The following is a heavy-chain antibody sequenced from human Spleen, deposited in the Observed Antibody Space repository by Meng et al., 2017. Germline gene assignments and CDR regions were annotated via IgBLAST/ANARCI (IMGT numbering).Heavy chain of an antibody. CDR2: INPNSGGT. V-gene: IGHV1-2*06. J-gene: IGHJ5*02. D-gene: IGHD4-17*01. CDR3: ARDPVPTYGDYELGWFDP. CDR1: GYTFTGYY. Sequence: ASVKVSCKASGYTFTGYYMHWVRQAPGQGLEWMGRINPNSGGTNYAQKFQGRVTMTRDTSISTAYMELSRLRSDDTAVYYCARDPVPTYGDYELGWFDPWGQGTLVTVSS.